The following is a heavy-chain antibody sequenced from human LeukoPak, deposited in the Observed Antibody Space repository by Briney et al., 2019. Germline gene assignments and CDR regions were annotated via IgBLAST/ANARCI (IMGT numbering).Heavy chain of an antibody. CDR2: IKRDGSET. CDR1: GFTFSAYW. D-gene: IGHD6-19*01. J-gene: IGHJ4*02. CDR3: ARDPDSDSTGWYYFDY. V-gene: IGHV3-7*01. Sequence: PGGSLRLSCGASGFTFSAYWMSWVGPPPGRGLERVATIKRDGSETLYVDSVKGRFTISRDNAKNSLYLQMNSLRAEDTAVYYCARDPDSDSTGWYYFDYWGQGTLVIVSS.